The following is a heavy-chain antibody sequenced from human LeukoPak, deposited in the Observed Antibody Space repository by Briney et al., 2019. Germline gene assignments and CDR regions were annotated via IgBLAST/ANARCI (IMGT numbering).Heavy chain of an antibody. D-gene: IGHD6-13*01. V-gene: IGHV3-23*01. CDR3: AKDLEAAGTEYYFDY. Sequence: GGSLRLSCAASGFTFSSYAMSWVRQAPGKGLEWVSAISGSGGSTYYADSVKGRFTISRDNSKNTLYLQMNSLRAEDTAVYHCAKDLEAAGTEYYFDYWGQGTLVTVSS. CDR2: ISGSGGST. CDR1: GFTFSSYA. J-gene: IGHJ4*02.